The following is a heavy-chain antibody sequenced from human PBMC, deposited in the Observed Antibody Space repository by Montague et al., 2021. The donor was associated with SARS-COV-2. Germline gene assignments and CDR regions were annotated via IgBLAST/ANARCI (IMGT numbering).Heavy chain of an antibody. D-gene: IGHD2-2*01. CDR3: APAVPVADDS. CDR1: GFNFGVYE. CDR2: INGGSSVI. Sequence: SLRLSCSASGFNFGVYEMNWVRQTPGKGLEWVSYINGGSSVIYYADSVMGRFTISRDNAESSLYLQMNSLRAEDTAVYYCAPAVPVADDSWGQGTPVTVSS. J-gene: IGHJ5*02. V-gene: IGHV3-48*03.